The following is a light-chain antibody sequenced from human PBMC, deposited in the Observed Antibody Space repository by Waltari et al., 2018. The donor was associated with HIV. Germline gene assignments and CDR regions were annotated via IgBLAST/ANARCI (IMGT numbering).Light chain of an antibody. CDR3: ATWDDSLGAWL. CDR2: RNN. CDR1: SPNIGSNY. Sequence: QSVLTQPPSASGTPGQRVTISCSGSSPNIGSNYVYWSQQFPGTAPKLLIYRNNQRPSGVPGRFSGSKSGTSASLAISWLRSEDEADYYCATWDDSLGAWLFGGGTKLTVL. J-gene: IGLJ3*02. V-gene: IGLV1-47*01.